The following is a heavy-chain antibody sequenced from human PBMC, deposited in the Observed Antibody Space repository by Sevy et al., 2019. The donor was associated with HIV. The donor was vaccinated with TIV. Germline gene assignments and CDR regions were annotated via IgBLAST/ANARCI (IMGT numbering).Heavy chain of an antibody. V-gene: IGHV3-49*03. Sequence: GGSLRLSCTASGFTFGDYAMSWFRQAPGKGLEWLGFIRSKAYGGTTEYAASVKGRFTISRDDSKSIAYLQMNSLKTEDTAVYYCTRDLGAAAAGRFGIYYFDYWGQGTLVTVSS. CDR3: TRDLGAAAAGRFGIYYFDY. CDR1: GFTFGDYA. D-gene: IGHD6-13*01. CDR2: IRSKAYGGTT. J-gene: IGHJ4*02.